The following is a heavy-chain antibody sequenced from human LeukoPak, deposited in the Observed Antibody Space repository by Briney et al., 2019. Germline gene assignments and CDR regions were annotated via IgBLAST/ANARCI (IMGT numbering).Heavy chain of an antibody. CDR2: IDPSDSYT. Sequence: GESLKISCQASGYIFTIYWIGWVRQMPGKGLEWMGRIDPSDSYTNCSPSFQGHVAISADKSISTAYLQWSSLKASDTAMYYCARQSRAVAGLGSWFDPWGQGTLVTVSS. CDR3: ARQSRAVAGLGSWFDP. V-gene: IGHV5-10-1*01. CDR1: GYIFTIYW. D-gene: IGHD6-19*01. J-gene: IGHJ5*02.